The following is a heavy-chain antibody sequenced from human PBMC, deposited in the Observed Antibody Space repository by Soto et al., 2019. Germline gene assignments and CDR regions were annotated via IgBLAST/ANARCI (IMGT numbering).Heavy chain of an antibody. V-gene: IGHV3-30-3*01. J-gene: IGHJ4*02. CDR1: GFTFSSYA. Sequence: GGSLRLSCAASGFTFSSYAMHWVRQAPGKGLEWVAVISYDGSNKYYADSVKGRFTISRDNSKNTLYLQMNSLRAEDTAVYYCARDVDYYGSGSMGDYWGQGTLVTVSS. D-gene: IGHD3-10*01. CDR3: ARDVDYYGSGSMGDY. CDR2: ISYDGSNK.